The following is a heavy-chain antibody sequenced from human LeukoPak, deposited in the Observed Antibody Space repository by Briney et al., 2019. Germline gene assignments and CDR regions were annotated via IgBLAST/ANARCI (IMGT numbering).Heavy chain of an antibody. Sequence: GGSLRLSCAASGFTFNNYAMTWVRQAPGEGLEWVSGISGSGGSTYYADSVKGRFTISRDDSKNTLYLQMNSLRAEDTAVYYCARYDTAMAGNPLAIFDYWGQGTLVTVSS. CDR2: ISGSGGST. D-gene: IGHD5-18*01. CDR3: ARYDTAMAGNPLAIFDY. V-gene: IGHV3-23*01. J-gene: IGHJ4*02. CDR1: GFTFNNYA.